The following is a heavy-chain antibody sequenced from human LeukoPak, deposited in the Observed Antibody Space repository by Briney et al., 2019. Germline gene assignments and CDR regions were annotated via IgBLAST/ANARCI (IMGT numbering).Heavy chain of an antibody. CDR2: ISSSSSYI. CDR1: GFTFSSYS. D-gene: IGHD1-26*01. J-gene: IGHJ5*02. Sequence: PGGSLRLSCAASGFTFSSYSMNWVRQAPGKGLEWVSSISSSSSYIYYADSVKGRFTISRDNAKNSLYLQMNSLRAEDTAVYYCARLLRRTSGGVFDPWGQGTLVTVSS. V-gene: IGHV3-21*01. CDR3: ARLLRRTSGGVFDP.